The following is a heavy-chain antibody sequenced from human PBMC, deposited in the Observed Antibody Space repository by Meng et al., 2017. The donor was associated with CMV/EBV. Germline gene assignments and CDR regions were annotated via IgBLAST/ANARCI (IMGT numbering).Heavy chain of an antibody. V-gene: IGHV1-69*10. J-gene: IGHJ6*02. CDR2: NIPILGIA. D-gene: IGHD6-6*01. Sequence: SVKVSCKASGGTFSSYAISWVRQAPGQGLEWMGGNIPILGIANYAQKYQGRVTITADKSTSTAYMELSSLRSEDTAMYYCARDRGLAVRPDVWGQGTTVTGSS. CDR1: GGTFSSYA. CDR3: ARDRGLAVRPDV.